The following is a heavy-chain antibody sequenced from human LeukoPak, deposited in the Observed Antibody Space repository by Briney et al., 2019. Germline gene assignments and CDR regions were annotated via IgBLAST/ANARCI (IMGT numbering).Heavy chain of an antibody. CDR2: VSYDGTDT. D-gene: IGHD2-8*01. Sequence: GGSLRLSCIGSTFTFSDYGMHWVRQAPGKGLEWVATVSYDGTDTSYADSVKGRFAIFRDNSKNTLYLQMNSLRTEDTAVYYCVRVSGFCTNGVCPSFDPWGQGTLVTVSS. V-gene: IGHV3-30*19. J-gene: IGHJ5*02. CDR1: TFTFSDYG. CDR3: VRVSGFCTNGVCPSFDP.